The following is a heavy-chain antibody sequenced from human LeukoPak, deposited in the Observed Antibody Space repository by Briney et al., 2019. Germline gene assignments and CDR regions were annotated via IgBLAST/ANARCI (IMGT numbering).Heavy chain of an antibody. CDR1: GITVSDNY. V-gene: IGHV3-66*01. Sequence: GGSLRLSCAASGITVSDNYMNWVRQAPGKGLEWISLIYSGGTTSYADSVKGRFTISRGDSKNTLYLQMNNLRADDTAVYYCARDPPAVTTNTYGWGQGTLVTVSS. J-gene: IGHJ4*02. D-gene: IGHD4-11*01. CDR2: IYSGGTT. CDR3: ARDPPAVTTNTYG.